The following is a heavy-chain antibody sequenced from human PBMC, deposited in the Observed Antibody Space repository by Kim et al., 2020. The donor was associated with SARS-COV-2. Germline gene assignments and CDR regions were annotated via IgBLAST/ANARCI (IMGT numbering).Heavy chain of an antibody. V-gene: IGHV1-46*01. Sequence: ASVKVSCKASGYSFTTSYIHWVRQAPGQGLEWMGIINPSVGSTSYAQKFQDRVIMTRDTSTSTVYMELSSLKSEDTAVYYCARDPSVTTTAQFDYWGQGTLVTVSS. J-gene: IGHJ4*02. CDR2: INPSVGST. CDR3: ARDPSVTTTAQFDY. D-gene: IGHD5-12*01. CDR1: GYSFTTSY.